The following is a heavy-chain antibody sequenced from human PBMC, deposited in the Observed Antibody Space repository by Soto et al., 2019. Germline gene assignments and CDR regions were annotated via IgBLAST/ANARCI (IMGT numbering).Heavy chain of an antibody. CDR1: GFSLSTSGVG. D-gene: IGHD6-13*01. CDR3: EYTGGKQTSPYFDY. CDR2: IYWDDDK. V-gene: IGHV2-5*02. J-gene: IGHJ4*02. Sequence: GSGPTLVNPTQTLTLTCTFSGFSLSTSGVGVGWIRQPPGKALEWLALIYWDDDKRYSPSLKSRLTITKDTSKNQVVLTMTNMDPVATATYYCEYTGGKQTSPYFDYWGQGTLVTVPS.